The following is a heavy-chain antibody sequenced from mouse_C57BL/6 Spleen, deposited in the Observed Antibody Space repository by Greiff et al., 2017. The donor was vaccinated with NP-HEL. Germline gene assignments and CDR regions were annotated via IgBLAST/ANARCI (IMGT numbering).Heavy chain of an antibody. D-gene: IGHD2-1*01. CDR3: ARSHYGNYYFDY. V-gene: IGHV1-82*01. CDR2: IYPGDGDT. CDR1: GYAFSSSW. J-gene: IGHJ2*01. Sequence: QVQLQQSGPELVKPGASVKISCKASGYAFSSSWMNWVKQRPGKGLEWIGRIYPGDGDTNYNGKFKGKATLTADKSSSTAYMQLSSLTSEDSAVYFCARSHYGNYYFDYWGQGTTLTVSS.